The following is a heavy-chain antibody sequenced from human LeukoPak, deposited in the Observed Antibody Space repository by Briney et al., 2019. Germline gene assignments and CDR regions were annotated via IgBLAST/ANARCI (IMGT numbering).Heavy chain of an antibody. V-gene: IGHV4-59*08. CDR3: ARHESAVGALFH. CDR2: IYYSGST. J-gene: IGHJ4*02. CDR1: GGSISSYY. Sequence: PSETLSLTCTVSGGSISSYYWSWIRQPPGKGLEWIGYIYYSGSTNSSPSLKSRVTISVDTSKNQFSLKMRSVTAADTAVYYCARHESAVGALFHWGQGVLVTVSS. D-gene: IGHD1-26*01.